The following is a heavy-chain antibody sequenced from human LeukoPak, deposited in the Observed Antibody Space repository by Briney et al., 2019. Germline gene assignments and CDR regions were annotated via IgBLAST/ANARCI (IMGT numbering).Heavy chain of an antibody. Sequence: GGSLRLSCAAPGFIFDNYAIHWVRQAPGKGLEWVSLISGDGGSTFYADSVRGRFTISRDNTRKSLSLQMSSLRSEDTALYYCARESETSGWYDYWGQGTLVTVSS. CDR2: ISGDGGST. J-gene: IGHJ4*02. CDR3: ARESETSGWYDY. V-gene: IGHV3-43*02. D-gene: IGHD6-19*01. CDR1: GFIFDNYA.